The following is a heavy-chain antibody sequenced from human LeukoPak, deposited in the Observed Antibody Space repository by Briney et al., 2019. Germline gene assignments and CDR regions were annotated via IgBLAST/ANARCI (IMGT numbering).Heavy chain of an antibody. J-gene: IGHJ4*02. V-gene: IGHV1-8*01. CDR1: GYTFTSSD. CDR3: ARGRSGLAAAGTYDY. Sequence: ASVKVSCKTSGYTFTSSDINSVRQAAGQGLEWMGWINPNSGRTGYAQKFQGRVTMTADTSIRTAYMELRSLRFDDTAVYYCARGRSGLAAAGTYDYWGQGTLITVSS. D-gene: IGHD6-13*01. CDR2: INPNSGRT.